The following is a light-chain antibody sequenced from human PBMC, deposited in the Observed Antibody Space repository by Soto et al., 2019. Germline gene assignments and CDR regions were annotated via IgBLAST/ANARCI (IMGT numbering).Light chain of an antibody. CDR2: GAS. Sequence: EIVLTQSPGTLSLSPGERATLSCRASQSVSSNYLAWYQQKLGQAPRLLIYGASSRATGIPDRFSGSGSGTDFPLTISRLEPEDFAVYYCQQYGSSLPWTFGQGTKVETK. CDR1: QSVSSNY. J-gene: IGKJ1*01. CDR3: QQYGSSLPWT. V-gene: IGKV3-20*01.